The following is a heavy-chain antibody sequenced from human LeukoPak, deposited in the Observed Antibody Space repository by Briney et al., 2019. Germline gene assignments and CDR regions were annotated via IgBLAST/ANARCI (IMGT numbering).Heavy chain of an antibody. Sequence: SETLSLTCAVSVGSINSGNWWSWVRQSPGKGLEWIGEIYHNGTPNYNPSLKSRVTISADTFKNHFSLKMTSVTAADTAVYYCATAPILRGEGGEHYKYGMDVWGQGTTVTVSS. J-gene: IGHJ6*02. CDR1: VGSINSGNW. V-gene: IGHV4-4*02. CDR2: IYHNGTP. D-gene: IGHD2-2*02. CDR3: ATAPILRGEGGEHYKYGMDV.